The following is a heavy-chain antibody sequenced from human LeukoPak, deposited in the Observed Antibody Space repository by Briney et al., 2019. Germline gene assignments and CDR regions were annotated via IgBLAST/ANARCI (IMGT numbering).Heavy chain of an antibody. CDR1: GGSISSYY. J-gene: IGHJ3*02. CDR2: IYYSGST. CDR3: ARESSGWRAFDI. D-gene: IGHD6-19*01. V-gene: IGHV4-59*01. Sequence: SETLSLTCTVSGGSISSYYWSWIRQPPGKGLEWIGYIYYSGSTNYNPSLKSRVTISVDTSKNQFSPKLSSVTAADTAVYYCARESSGWRAFDIWGQGTMVTVSS.